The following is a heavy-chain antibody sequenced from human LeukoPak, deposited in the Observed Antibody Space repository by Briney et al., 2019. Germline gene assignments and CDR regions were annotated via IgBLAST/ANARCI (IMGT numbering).Heavy chain of an antibody. V-gene: IGHV3-23*01. CDR1: GFTFSSYA. J-gene: IGHJ4*02. Sequence: GGPLRLSCAASGFTFSSYAMSWVRQAPGKGLEWVSSIVGSLGSTYYADSVKGRFTISRDNSKNTLFLQMNSLRADDTAVYYCAKHVGAYYFDYWGQGTLVTVSS. CDR2: IVGSLGST. D-gene: IGHD3-16*01. CDR3: AKHVGAYYFDY.